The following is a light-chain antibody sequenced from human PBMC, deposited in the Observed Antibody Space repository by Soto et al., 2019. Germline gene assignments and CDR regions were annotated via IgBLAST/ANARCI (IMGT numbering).Light chain of an antibody. CDR3: NSYTSKATGV. Sequence: QSALTQPASVSGSPGQSIPISCTGTSSDVGGYNYVSWYQQHPGKAPKLIMYEVSTRPSGFSNRFSGSKSGNTASLTISGLQDEDEADYYCNSYTSKATGVFGTGTKVTVL. V-gene: IGLV2-14*01. CDR1: SSDVGGYNY. J-gene: IGLJ1*01. CDR2: EVS.